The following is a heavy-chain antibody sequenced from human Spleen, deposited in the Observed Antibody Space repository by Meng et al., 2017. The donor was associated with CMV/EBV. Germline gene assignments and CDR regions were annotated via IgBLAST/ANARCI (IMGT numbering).Heavy chain of an antibody. CDR1: GGSFSGYY. CDR3: ASPQYGP. CDR2: INHSGST. D-gene: IGHD4-17*01. V-gene: IGHV4-34*01. J-gene: IGHJ5*02. Sequence: SGTLSLACAVYGGSFSGYYWSWIRQPPGKGLEWIGEINHSGSTNYNPSLKSRVTISVDTSKNQFSLKLSSVTAADTAVYYCASPQYGPWGQGTLVTVSS.